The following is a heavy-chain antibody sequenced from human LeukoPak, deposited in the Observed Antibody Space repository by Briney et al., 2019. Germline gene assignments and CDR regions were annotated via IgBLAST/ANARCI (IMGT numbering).Heavy chain of an antibody. D-gene: IGHD1-26*01. J-gene: IGHJ4*02. V-gene: IGHV3-30*04. CDR1: GFTFSTYA. CDR2: MSFDGTNK. Sequence: GGSLRLSCVAAGFTFSTYAMHWVRQAPGKGLEWVAVMSFDGTNKYYGESVKGRFTISRDNSKNTLYLQMNSLRAEDTAVYYCARVPWESSGYFDYWGQGTLVTVSS. CDR3: ARVPWESSGYFDY.